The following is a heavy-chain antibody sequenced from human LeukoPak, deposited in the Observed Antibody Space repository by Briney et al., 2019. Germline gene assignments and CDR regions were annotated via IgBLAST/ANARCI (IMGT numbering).Heavy chain of an antibody. CDR3: ARDRITMVRGVIMAYYYGMDV. V-gene: IGHV4-4*02. Sequence: PSETLSLTCAVSGGPIRSSNWWRWVRPPPGKGLERNGEIYHSGSTNYNPSLKSRVTISVDKSKNQFSLKLSSVTAADTAVYYWARDRITMVRGVIMAYYYGMDVWGKGTTVTVSS. CDR1: GGPIRSSNW. D-gene: IGHD3-10*01. J-gene: IGHJ6*04. CDR2: IYHSGST.